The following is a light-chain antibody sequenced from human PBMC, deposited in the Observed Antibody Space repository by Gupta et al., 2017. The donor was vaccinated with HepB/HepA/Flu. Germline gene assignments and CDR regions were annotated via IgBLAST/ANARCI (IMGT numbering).Light chain of an antibody. CDR1: QSISSY. Sequence: DIQMTQSPPSLSASIGDRVTITCRASQSISSYLNWYQQKPGKAPNLLIYAASSLQSGVPSRFSGSASGTDFTLTISSLQPEDFATYYCQQSYSTPRTFGQGTKVEIK. CDR2: AAS. V-gene: IGKV1-39*01. CDR3: QQSYSTPRT. J-gene: IGKJ1*01.